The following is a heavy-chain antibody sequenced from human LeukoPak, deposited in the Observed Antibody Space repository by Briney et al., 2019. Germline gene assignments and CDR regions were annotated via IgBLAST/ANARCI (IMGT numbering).Heavy chain of an antibody. Sequence: PGGSLRLSCEDSGFTFRSYEMNWVRQAPGKGLEWIAYLSSSGSAFSYADPVKGRFTISRDNAKNSLYLQMNSLRAEDTAVYYCARDVRYYDSSGYYPGYYYYMDVWGKGTTVTVSS. J-gene: IGHJ6*03. D-gene: IGHD3-22*01. V-gene: IGHV3-48*03. CDR1: GFTFRSYE. CDR2: LSSSGSAF. CDR3: ARDVRYYDSSGYYPGYYYYMDV.